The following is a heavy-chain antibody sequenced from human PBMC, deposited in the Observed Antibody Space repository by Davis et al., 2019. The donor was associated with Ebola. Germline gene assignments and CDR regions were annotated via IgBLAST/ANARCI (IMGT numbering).Heavy chain of an antibody. J-gene: IGHJ6*02. D-gene: IGHD4-17*01. Sequence: LETLSLTCAVYGGSFSGYYWSWIRQPPGKGLEWIGEINHSGSTNYNPSLKSRVTISVDTSKNQFSLKLSSVTAADTAVYYCARGMTTVTTDYYYYYGMDVWGQGTTVTVSS. V-gene: IGHV4-34*01. CDR2: INHSGST. CDR1: GGSFSGYY. CDR3: ARGMTTVTTDYYYYYGMDV.